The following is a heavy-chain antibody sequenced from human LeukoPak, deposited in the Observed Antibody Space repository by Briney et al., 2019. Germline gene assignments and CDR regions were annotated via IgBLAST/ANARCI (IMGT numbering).Heavy chain of an antibody. CDR2: MTGSGGST. J-gene: IGHJ4*02. V-gene: IGHV3-23*01. D-gene: IGHD3-22*01. Sequence: GGSLRLSCAASGFLFDRYATNWVRQAPGKGLEWVSCMTGSGGSTYHADSVKGRFTISRDNFKNTLYLQMNSLSAEDTAVYYCAKSRGYYYEKSGPADYWGQGTLATVSS. CDR3: AKSRGYYYEKSGPADY. CDR1: GFLFDRYA.